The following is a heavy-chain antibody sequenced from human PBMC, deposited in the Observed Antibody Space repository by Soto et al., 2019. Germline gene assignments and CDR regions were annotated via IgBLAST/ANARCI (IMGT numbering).Heavy chain of an antibody. Sequence: VQLVESGGGVVQPGRSLRLSCAASGFTFSSYAMHWVRQAPGKGLEWVAVISYDGSNKYYADSVKGRFTISRDNSKNTLYLQMNSLRAEDTAVYYCARDRGTIFGVGDDAFDIWGQGTMVTVSS. J-gene: IGHJ3*02. CDR1: GFTFSSYA. V-gene: IGHV3-30-3*01. D-gene: IGHD3-3*01. CDR2: ISYDGSNK. CDR3: ARDRGTIFGVGDDAFDI.